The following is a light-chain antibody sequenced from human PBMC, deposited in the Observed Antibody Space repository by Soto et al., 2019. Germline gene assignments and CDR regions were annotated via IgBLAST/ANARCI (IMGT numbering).Light chain of an antibody. J-gene: IGLJ1*01. V-gene: IGLV2-11*01. CDR2: DVS. CDR3: CSYAGRYTYV. Sequence: QSALTQPRSVSGSPGQSVTISCTGTSSDVGNYNFVSWYQRYPGKAPKLMIYDVSKRPSRVPDRFSGSKSDNTASLTISGLQAGDEADYYCCSYAGRYTYVFGTGTKLTVL. CDR1: SSDVGNYNF.